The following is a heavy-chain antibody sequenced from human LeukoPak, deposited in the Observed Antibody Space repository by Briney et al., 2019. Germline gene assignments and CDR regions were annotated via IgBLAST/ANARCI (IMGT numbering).Heavy chain of an antibody. V-gene: IGHV4-4*09. CDR3: ARGGVTGTTLDWFDP. D-gene: IGHD1-7*01. CDR1: GGSISSYY. J-gene: IGHJ5*02. CDR2: IYTSGST. Sequence: SETLSLTCTVSGGSISSYYWSWIRQPPGKGLEWIGYIYTSGSTNYNPSLKSRVTISVDTSKNQFSLKLSSVTAADTAVYYCARGGVTGTTLDWFDPWGQGTLVTVSS.